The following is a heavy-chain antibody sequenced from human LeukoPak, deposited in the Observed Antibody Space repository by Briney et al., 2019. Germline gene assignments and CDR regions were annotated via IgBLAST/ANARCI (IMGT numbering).Heavy chain of an antibody. Sequence: GGSLRLSCAASGFTFSSYAMPWVRQAPVKGLEWVAIISSDGSSEYYVDSVKGRFTISRDNSKNTLHLQMNSLRVEDTGVYYCARDVSYQLMLYPDSWGQGTLVTVSS. J-gene: IGHJ4*02. V-gene: IGHV3-30-3*01. CDR3: ARDVSYQLMLYPDS. CDR2: ISSDGSSE. D-gene: IGHD2-2*01. CDR1: GFTFSSYA.